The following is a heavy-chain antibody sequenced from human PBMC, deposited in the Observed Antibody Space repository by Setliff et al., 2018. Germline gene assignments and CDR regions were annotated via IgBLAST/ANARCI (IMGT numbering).Heavy chain of an antibody. Sequence: SETLSLTCTFSGGSTGVSEYYWGWVRQSPGKGLEWIGSAYAGGGTYYNPSLQSRITISVDTSQNHFSLSLTSMTAADTAVYHSAAGIKLGIFDSWGQGVLVTVSS. CDR1: GGSTGVSEYY. D-gene: IGHD3-16*01. CDR2: AYAGGGT. J-gene: IGHJ4*02. V-gene: IGHV4-39*07. CDR3: AAGIKLGIFDS.